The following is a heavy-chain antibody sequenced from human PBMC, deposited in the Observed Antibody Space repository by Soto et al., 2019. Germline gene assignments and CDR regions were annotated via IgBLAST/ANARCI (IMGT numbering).Heavy chain of an antibody. CDR2: IIPLLDTA. CDR1: RGKFGSDT. Sequence: QVQMVQSGAEVKKPGSSVKVSCKGSRGKFGSDTVTWVRQAPGQGLEWMGRIIPLLDTADYAQRFQGRLTITADKSPTTVYMDLSSLTPEDTAVFYCVRNSPIGSTFSGNDGLDQWGQGTLVTVSA. D-gene: IGHD5-12*01. CDR3: VRNSPIGSTFSGNDGLDQ. V-gene: IGHV1-69*08. J-gene: IGHJ5*02.